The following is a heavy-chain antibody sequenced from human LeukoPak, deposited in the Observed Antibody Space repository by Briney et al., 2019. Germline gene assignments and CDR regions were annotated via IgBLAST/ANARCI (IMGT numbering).Heavy chain of an antibody. V-gene: IGHV3-7*01. CDR3: ARLRYSSRNFDY. D-gene: IGHD6-19*01. J-gene: IGHJ4*02. Sequence: GGSLRLSCAASGFTFSSCSMNWVRQAPGKGLEWVANIKQDGSEKCYVDSVKGRFTISRDNAKNSLYLQMNSLRAEDTAVYYCARLRYSSRNFDYWGQGTLVTVSS. CDR1: GFTFSSCS. CDR2: IKQDGSEK.